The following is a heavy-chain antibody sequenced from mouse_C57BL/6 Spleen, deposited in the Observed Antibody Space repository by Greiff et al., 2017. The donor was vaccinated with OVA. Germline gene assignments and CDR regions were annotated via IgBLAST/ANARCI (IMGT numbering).Heavy chain of an antibody. Sequence: VKLVESGPGLVAPSQSLSITCTVSGFSLTSYAISWVRQPPGKGLEWLGVIWTGGGTNYNSALKSSLSISKDNSKSQVFLKMNSLQTDDTARYYCARVYYGYDVGYFDVWGTGTTVTVSS. D-gene: IGHD2-2*01. J-gene: IGHJ1*03. V-gene: IGHV2-9-1*01. CDR1: GFSLTSYA. CDR3: ARVYYGYDVGYFDV. CDR2: IWTGGGT.